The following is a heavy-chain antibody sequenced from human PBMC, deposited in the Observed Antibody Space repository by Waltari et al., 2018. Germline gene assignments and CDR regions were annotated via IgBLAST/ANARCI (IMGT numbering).Heavy chain of an antibody. CDR3: ARRSCTGECYAPYVY. Sequence: QVQLVQSGAEVTKPGASVQVSCKPSGYTFTDYHIHWVRQAPGQGLEWMGGINPKSGGTYYAQTFQGWVTMTRDTSTSTVYMELSSLKSDDTAMYYCARRSCTGECYAPYVYWGQGSLVTVSS. J-gene: IGHJ4*02. CDR2: INPKSGGT. V-gene: IGHV1-2*04. D-gene: IGHD2-8*02. CDR1: GYTFTDYH.